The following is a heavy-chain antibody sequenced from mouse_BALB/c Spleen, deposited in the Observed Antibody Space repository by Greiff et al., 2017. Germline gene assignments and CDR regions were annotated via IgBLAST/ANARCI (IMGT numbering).Heavy chain of an antibody. J-gene: IGHJ1*01. CDR2: IDPSDSYT. V-gene: IGHV1S127*01. Sequence: VKLMESGAELVKPGASVKMSCKASGYTFTSYWMHWVKQRPGQGLEWIGVIDPSDSYTSYNQKFKGKATLTVDTSSSTAYMQLSSLTSEDSAVYYCTRVGPYWYFDVWGAGTTVTVSS. CDR3: TRVGPYWYFDV. CDR1: GYTFTSYW.